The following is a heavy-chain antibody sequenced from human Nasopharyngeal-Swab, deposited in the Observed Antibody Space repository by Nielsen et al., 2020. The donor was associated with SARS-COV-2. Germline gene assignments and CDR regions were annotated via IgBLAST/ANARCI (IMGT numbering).Heavy chain of an antibody. CDR3: AREGEYGAYDAPDY. CDR1: GYTFTDYY. Sequence: SVKVSCKASGYTFTDYYLHWVRQAPGQGLEWMGGIVPALGLPNYAQKFRGRVTISADRSTTTSYLELSSLRSEDTAIYYCAREGEYGAYDAPDYWGQGTLVTVSS. J-gene: IGHJ4*02. D-gene: IGHD5-12*01. V-gene: IGHV1-69*10. CDR2: IVPALGLP.